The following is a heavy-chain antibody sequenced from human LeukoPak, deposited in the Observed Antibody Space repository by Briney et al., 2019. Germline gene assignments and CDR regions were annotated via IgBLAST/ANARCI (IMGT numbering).Heavy chain of an antibody. CDR3: AKGPYYDILTGCDY. Sequence: GGSLRLSCAASGFTFDDYAMHWVRQAPGKGLEWVSGISWNSGSIGYADSVKGRFTISRDNAKNSLYLQVNSLRAEDTALYYCAKGPYYDILTGCDYWGQGTLVTVSS. V-gene: IGHV3-9*01. CDR2: ISWNSGSI. D-gene: IGHD3-9*01. J-gene: IGHJ4*02. CDR1: GFTFDDYA.